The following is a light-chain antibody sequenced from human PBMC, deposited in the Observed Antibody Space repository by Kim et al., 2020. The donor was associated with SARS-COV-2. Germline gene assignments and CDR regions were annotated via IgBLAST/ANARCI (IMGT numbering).Light chain of an antibody. Sequence: IPSTGTSGDVGGYNYVSWYQQHPGKAPKLMIYDVSNRPSGVSNRFSGSKSGNTASLTISGLQAEDEADYYCSSYTSSSTLNWVFGGGTQLTVL. CDR3: SSYTSSSTLNWV. V-gene: IGLV2-14*03. CDR2: DVS. CDR1: SGDVGGYNY. J-gene: IGLJ3*02.